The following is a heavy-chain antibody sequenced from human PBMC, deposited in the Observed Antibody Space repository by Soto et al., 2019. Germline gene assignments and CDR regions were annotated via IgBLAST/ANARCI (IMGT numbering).Heavy chain of an antibody. CDR1: GGSFSGYY. V-gene: IGHV4-34*01. D-gene: IGHD6-6*01. Sequence: PSETLSLTCAVYGGSFSGYYWSWIRQPPGKGLEWIGEINHSGSTNYNPSLKSRVTISVDTSKNQFSLKLSSVTAADTAVYYFSRGRTLVIAARQDYYYYMDVWGKGTTVTVSS. J-gene: IGHJ6*03. CDR3: SRGRTLVIAARQDYYYYMDV. CDR2: INHSGST.